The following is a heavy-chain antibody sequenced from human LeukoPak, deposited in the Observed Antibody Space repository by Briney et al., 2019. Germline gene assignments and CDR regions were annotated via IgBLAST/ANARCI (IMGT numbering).Heavy chain of an antibody. Sequence: ASVKVSCKASGYTFTSYDINWVRQAPGQGLEWMGWMNPNSGNTGYAQKFQGRVTMTRNTSISTAYVELSSLRSEDTAVYYCASMKRITIFGVVIPRYYYYGMDVWGQGTTVTVSS. J-gene: IGHJ6*02. D-gene: IGHD3-3*01. CDR3: ASMKRITIFGVVIPRYYYYGMDV. V-gene: IGHV1-8*01. CDR2: MNPNSGNT. CDR1: GYTFTSYD.